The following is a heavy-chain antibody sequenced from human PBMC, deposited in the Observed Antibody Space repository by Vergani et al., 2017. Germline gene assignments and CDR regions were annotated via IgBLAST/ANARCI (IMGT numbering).Heavy chain of an antibody. D-gene: IGHD2-15*01. J-gene: IGHJ4*02. CDR2: ISAYNGNT. V-gene: IGHV1-18*01. CDR3: ARDFVYCSGCSCYSEVFDY. Sequence: QVQLVQSGAEVKKPGASVKVSCKASGYTFTSYGISWVRPAPGQGLEWMGWISAYNGNTNYAQKLQGRVTMTTDTSTSTAYMELRSLRSDDTAVYDCARDFVYCSGCSCYSEVFDYWGQGTLVTVSS. CDR1: GYTFTSYG.